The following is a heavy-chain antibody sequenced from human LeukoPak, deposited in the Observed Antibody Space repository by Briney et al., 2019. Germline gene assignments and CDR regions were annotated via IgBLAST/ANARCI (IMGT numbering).Heavy chain of an antibody. V-gene: IGHV3-7*01. D-gene: IGHD2-15*01. J-gene: IGHJ5*02. CDR2: INQDGSEY. Sequence: GGSLRLSCGASGFSFSDYWMTWVRQAPGKGLEWVANINQDGSEYYYVASVKGRFTISRDNAKNSLYLQMTSLRAEDTAVYYCARDGSKSCSGGSCYLNWFDPWGQGTLVTVSS. CDR1: GFSFSDYW. CDR3: ARDGSKSCSGGSCYLNWFDP.